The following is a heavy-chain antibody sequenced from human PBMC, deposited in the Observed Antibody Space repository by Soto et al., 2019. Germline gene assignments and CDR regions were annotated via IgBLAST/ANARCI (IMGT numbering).Heavy chain of an antibody. CDR1: GFTFSSYA. CDR3: TKIMHGGWYGSGIKAWAVAFDI. V-gene: IGHV3-23*01. J-gene: IGHJ3*02. D-gene: IGHD3-10*01. Sequence: GGSLRLSCAASGFTFSSYAMSWVRQAPGKGLEWVSAISGSGGSTYYADSVKGRFTISRDNSKNTLYLQMNSLRAEDTAVYYCTKIMHGGWYGSGIKAWAVAFDIWGQGTMVTVSS. CDR2: ISGSGGST.